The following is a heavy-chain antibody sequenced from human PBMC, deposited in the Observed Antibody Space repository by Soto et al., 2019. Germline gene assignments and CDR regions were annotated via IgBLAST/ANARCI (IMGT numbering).Heavy chain of an antibody. CDR3: TRDHYGDSSYYFDS. V-gene: IGHV3-53*04. D-gene: IGHD4-17*01. CDR2: IHSDGST. Sequence: EVQLVESGGGLVQPGGSLRLSCAASGFTVSNNYITWVRQAPGKGLEWVSVIHSDGSTYYADSVKGRFTIPRHNSKDTVYLQMKSLRPEDTAVYYCTRDHYGDSSYYFDSWGQGTLVTVSS. CDR1: GFTVSNNY. J-gene: IGHJ4*02.